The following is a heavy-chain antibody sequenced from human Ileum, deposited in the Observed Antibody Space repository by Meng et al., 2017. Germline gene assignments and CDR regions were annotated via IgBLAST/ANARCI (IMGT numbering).Heavy chain of an antibody. CDR1: GFTLINYT. Sequence: VSLVESGGGVVQPGRALRLSFAASGFTLINYTMHWVRKARSKGLGWVEFKSYDGYNICYAGSVKGRLNISRDNSENTLFLQMNSLRTEDTALYYCARDSYGCDYWGQGTLVTVSS. D-gene: IGHD4-17*01. J-gene: IGHJ4*02. CDR3: ARDSYGCDY. V-gene: IGHV3-30*04. CDR2: KSYDGYNI.